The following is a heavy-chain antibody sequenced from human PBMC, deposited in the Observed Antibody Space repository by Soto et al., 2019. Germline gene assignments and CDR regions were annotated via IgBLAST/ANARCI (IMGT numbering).Heavy chain of an antibody. D-gene: IGHD3-22*01. Sequence: ETLSLTCTVSGGSISSYYWSWIRQPPGKGLEWIGYIYYSGSTNYNPSLKSRVTISVDTSKNQFSLKLSSVTAADTAVYYCAANDYYDSSGSLYWGQGTLVTVSS. CDR2: IYYSGST. V-gene: IGHV4-59*08. CDR1: GGSISSYY. J-gene: IGHJ4*02. CDR3: AANDYYDSSGSLY.